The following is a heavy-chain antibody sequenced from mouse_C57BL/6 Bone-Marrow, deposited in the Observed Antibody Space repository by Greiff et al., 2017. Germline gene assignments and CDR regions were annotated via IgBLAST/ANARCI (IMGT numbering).Heavy chain of an antibody. CDR1: GYTFTSYW. V-gene: IGHV1-69*01. Sequence: QVQLQQPGAELVMPGASVKLSCTASGYTFTSYWMHWVKQRPGQGLEWIGEIDPSDSYTNYNQKFKGKSTLTVDTSSSTAYMQLSSLTAADAAVYYCAREEISYGAMDDWGKGTSVTVSS. CDR2: IDPSDSYT. D-gene: IGHD1-1*02. J-gene: IGHJ4*01. CDR3: AREEISYGAMDD.